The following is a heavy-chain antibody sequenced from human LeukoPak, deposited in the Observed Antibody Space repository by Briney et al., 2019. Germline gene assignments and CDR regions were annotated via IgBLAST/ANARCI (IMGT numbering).Heavy chain of an antibody. Sequence: GGSLRLSCAASGFTFSSHAMHWVRQAPGKGLEWVAIISSDGNTEYYADSVKGRFTISRDNSKNTLYLQMNSLRTEDTAVYYCARERTSVAGDAFDIWGQGTMVTVSS. CDR1: GFTFSSHA. CDR3: ARERTSVAGDAFDI. CDR2: ISSDGNTE. V-gene: IGHV3-30*04. D-gene: IGHD6-19*01. J-gene: IGHJ3*02.